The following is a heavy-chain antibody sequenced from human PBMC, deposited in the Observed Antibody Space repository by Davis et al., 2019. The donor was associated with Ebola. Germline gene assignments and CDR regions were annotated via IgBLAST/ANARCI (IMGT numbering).Heavy chain of an antibody. V-gene: IGHV3-7*01. CDR3: AREGTGDIVLMVYDRYFDY. CDR1: GFTFRSYW. Sequence: GESLKISCAASGFTFRSYWMSWVRQAPGKGLEWLANIKQDGSEKYYVDSVKGRFTISRDNARTSLYLQMSSLRAEDTAVYYCAREGTGDIVLMVYDRYFDYWGQGILVTVSS. J-gene: IGHJ4*02. CDR2: IKQDGSEK. D-gene: IGHD2-8*01.